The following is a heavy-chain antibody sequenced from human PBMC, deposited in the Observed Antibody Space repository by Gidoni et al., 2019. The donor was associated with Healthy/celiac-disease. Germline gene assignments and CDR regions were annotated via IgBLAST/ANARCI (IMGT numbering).Heavy chain of an antibody. CDR1: GGSFSGDY. CDR2: INHSGST. D-gene: IGHD5-18*01. CDR3: ARGLVQLWLSPYYYGMDV. Sequence: QVQLQQWGAGLLKPSETLSLTCAVYGGSFSGDYWSGIRQPPGKGLEWIGEINHSGSTNYNPSLKSRVTISVDTSKNQFSLKLSSVTAADTAVYYCARGLVQLWLSPYYYGMDVWGQGTTVTVSS. V-gene: IGHV4-34*01. J-gene: IGHJ6*02.